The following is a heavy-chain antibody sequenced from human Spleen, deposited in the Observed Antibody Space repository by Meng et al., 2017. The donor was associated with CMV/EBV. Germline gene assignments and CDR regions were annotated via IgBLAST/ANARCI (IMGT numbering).Heavy chain of an antibody. D-gene: IGHD2-2*01. V-gene: IGHV3-30*02. J-gene: IGHJ5*02. CDR1: GFTFSSYG. CDR2: IRYDGSNK. Sequence: GGSLRLSCAASGFTFSSYGMHWVRQAPGKGLEWVAFIRYDGSNKYYADSVKGRFTISRDNSKNTLYLQMNSLRAEDTAVYYCAKDLVPAAFGGLNWFDPWGQGTLVTVSS. CDR3: AKDLVPAAFGGLNWFDP.